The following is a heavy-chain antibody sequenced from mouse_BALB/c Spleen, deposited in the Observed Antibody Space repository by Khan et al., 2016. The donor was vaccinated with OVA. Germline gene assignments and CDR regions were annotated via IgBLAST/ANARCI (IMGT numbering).Heavy chain of an antibody. J-gene: IGHJ3*01. Sequence: QVQLQQSGAELVRPGVSVKISCKGSGYTFTDFAIHWVKKSHSKSLEWIGVISTYYGDPTYNQKFKDKATMTVDKSSSTAYMELGRLTSEESAIYYCTRGSGKFRFAYWGQGTLVTVSA. D-gene: IGHD1-3*01. CDR2: ISTYYGDP. CDR3: TRGSGKFRFAY. CDR1: GYTFTDFA. V-gene: IGHV1S137*01.